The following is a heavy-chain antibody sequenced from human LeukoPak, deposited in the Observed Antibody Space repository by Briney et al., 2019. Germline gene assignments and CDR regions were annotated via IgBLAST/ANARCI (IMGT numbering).Heavy chain of an antibody. CDR1: GGSISSYY. J-gene: IGHJ1*01. CDR2: IYYSGST. CDR3: ARAHNDYGGNRYFQH. Sequence: SETLSLTCTVSGGSISSYYWSWIRQPPGKGLEWIGYIYYSGSTNYNPSLKSRVTISVDTSKNQFSLKLSSVTAADTAVYYCARAHNDYGGNRYFQHWGQGTLVTVSS. V-gene: IGHV4-59*01. D-gene: IGHD4-23*01.